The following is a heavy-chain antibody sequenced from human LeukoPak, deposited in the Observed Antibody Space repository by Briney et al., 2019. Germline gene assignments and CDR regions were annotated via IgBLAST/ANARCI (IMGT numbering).Heavy chain of an antibody. D-gene: IGHD3-22*01. CDR2: IYYSGST. CDR1: GGSISSSSYY. J-gene: IGHJ6*02. Sequence: SETLSLTCTVSGGSISSSSYYWGWIRQPPGKGLEWIGSIYYSGSTYYNPSLKSRVTISVDTSKNQFSLKLSSVTAADTAVYYCARDGPYYYDSSGYYPQRSGMDVWGQGTTVTFSS. V-gene: IGHV4-39*07. CDR3: ARDGPYYYDSSGYYPQRSGMDV.